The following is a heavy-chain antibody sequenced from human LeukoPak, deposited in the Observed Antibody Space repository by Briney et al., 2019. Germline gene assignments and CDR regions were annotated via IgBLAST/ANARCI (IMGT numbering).Heavy chain of an antibody. V-gene: IGHV3-66*01. CDR2: ICSGGST. Sequence: GGSLRLSCAASGFTVSGNYMSWVRQAPGEGLEWVSGICSGGSTYYADSVKGRFTISRDNSKNTLYLQMNSLRAEDTAVYYCARGLGSGYYNDWGQGTLVTVSS. CDR3: ARGLGSGYYND. CDR1: GFTVSGNY. D-gene: IGHD3-22*01. J-gene: IGHJ4*02.